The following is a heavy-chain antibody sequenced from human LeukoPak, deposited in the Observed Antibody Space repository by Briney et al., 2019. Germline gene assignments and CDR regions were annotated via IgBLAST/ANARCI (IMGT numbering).Heavy chain of an antibody. CDR1: GFNFSIYS. V-gene: IGHV3-21*01. CDR2: ITSGSSYI. J-gene: IGHJ4*02. Sequence: GGSLRLSCAASGFNFSIYSMNWVRQAPGKGLEWVSSITSGSSYINYGDSVKGRFTISRDNAKNSLYLQMNSLRAEDTAVYYCARGDKYSSSWYYFDYWGQGTLVTVSS. D-gene: IGHD6-13*01. CDR3: ARGDKYSSSWYYFDY.